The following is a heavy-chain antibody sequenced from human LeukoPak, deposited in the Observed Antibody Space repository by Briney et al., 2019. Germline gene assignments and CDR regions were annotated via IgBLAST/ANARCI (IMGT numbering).Heavy chain of an antibody. Sequence: SETLSLACAVYGGSFSGYYWSWIRQPPGKGLEWIGEINHSGSTNYNPSLKSRVTISVDTSKNQFSLKLSSVTAADTAVYYCARGYCSSTSCYLGAFDIWGQGTMVTVSS. J-gene: IGHJ3*02. CDR3: ARGYCSSTSCYLGAFDI. CDR1: GGSFSGYY. CDR2: INHSGST. V-gene: IGHV4-34*01. D-gene: IGHD2-2*01.